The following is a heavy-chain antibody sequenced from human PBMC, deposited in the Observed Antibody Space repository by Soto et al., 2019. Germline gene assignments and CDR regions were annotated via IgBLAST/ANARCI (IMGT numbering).Heavy chain of an antibody. CDR1: GGSISSGGYY. V-gene: IGHV4-31*03. D-gene: IGHD6-19*01. J-gene: IGHJ4*02. Sequence: SETLSLTCTFSGGSISSGGYYWSWIRQHPGKGLEWIGYIYYSGSTYYNPSLKSRVTISVDTSKNQFSLYLSSVTAADTAVYYCARGGGSGWYIDYWAQGTLVTVSS. CDR2: IYYSGST. CDR3: ARGGGSGWYIDY.